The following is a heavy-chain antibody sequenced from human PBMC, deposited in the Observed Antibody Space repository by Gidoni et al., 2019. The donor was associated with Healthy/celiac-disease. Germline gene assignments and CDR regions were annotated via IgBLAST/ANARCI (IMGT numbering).Heavy chain of an antibody. J-gene: IGHJ6*02. Sequence: QVHLAQSGDEVKKPGASVKVSCKASGYTLTDHYLPWVRQARGQGLEWIGRINPNYGGTNFAQKFQGRVTMTRDTTTNTVYMGLSSLTSDDTAVYYCARDQEALACTSGTCYDHYLFGMDVWGQGTTVTVSS. V-gene: IGHV1-2*06. CDR1: GYTLTDHY. CDR2: INPNYGGT. CDR3: ARDQEALACTSGTCYDHYLFGMDV. D-gene: IGHD1-7*01.